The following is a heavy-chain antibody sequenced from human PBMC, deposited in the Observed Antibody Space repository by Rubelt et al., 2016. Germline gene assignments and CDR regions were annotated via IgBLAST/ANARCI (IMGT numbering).Heavy chain of an antibody. CDR3: VFDF. V-gene: IGHV3-23*04. J-gene: IGHJ4*02. CDR2: LSGSGGST. Sequence: EVQLVESGGGLVQPGGSLRLSCAASGFTFSFYAMSWVRQAPGKGLELVSALSGSGGSTYYADSVKGLLPISRDNSRNTLYLQIISLRAEDTALYYCVFDFWGQGTRVTVSS. CDR1: GFTFSFYA.